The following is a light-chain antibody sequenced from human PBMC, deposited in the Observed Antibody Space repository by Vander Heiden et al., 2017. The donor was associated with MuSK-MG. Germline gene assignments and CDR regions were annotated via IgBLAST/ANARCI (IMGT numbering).Light chain of an antibody. J-gene: IGLJ2*01. CDR2: QDS. CDR3: QEWNRRTVV. CDR1: QLGDKY. V-gene: IGLV3-1*01. Sequence: SYALTQPHSVSVSPGQTASITCSGDQLGDKYACWYQQKPGQSPVLCIDQDSKRPSGIPERVSGSNSANTATLTSSGTQAVEESYYYCQEWNRRTVVFGGGTKLTVL.